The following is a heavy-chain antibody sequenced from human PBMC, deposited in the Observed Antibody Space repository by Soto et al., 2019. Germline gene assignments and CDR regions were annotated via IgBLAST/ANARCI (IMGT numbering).Heavy chain of an antibody. V-gene: IGHV4-34*01. CDR2: INHSGST. CDR1: GGSFSGYY. D-gene: IGHD3-3*01. Sequence: PSDTLSLTXAVYGGSFSGYYWSWIRQPPGKGLEWIGEINHSGSTNYNPSLKSRVTISVDTSKNQFSLKLSSVAAADTAVYYCARVSNSVGTFGVVIGGTYYYYGMDVWGQGTTVTVSS. CDR3: ARVSNSVGTFGVVIGGTYYYYGMDV. J-gene: IGHJ6*02.